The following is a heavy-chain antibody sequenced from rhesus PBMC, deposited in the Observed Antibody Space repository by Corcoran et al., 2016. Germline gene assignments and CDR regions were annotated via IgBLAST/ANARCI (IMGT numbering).Heavy chain of an antibody. V-gene: IGHV4S10*01. J-gene: IGHJ4*01. CDR3: ARDRDYPIWGWVDY. Sequence: QVQLQESGPGVVKPSETLSLTWAVSGGSISDSYRWSWIRQPPGKGLEWIGYIYGSSTSTNYNPSLKRRVTISKDPSKNQFSWKLSSVTAADTAVYYCARDRDYPIWGWVDYWGQGVLVTVSS. CDR2: IYGSSTST. CDR1: GGSISDSYR. D-gene: IGHD7-45*01.